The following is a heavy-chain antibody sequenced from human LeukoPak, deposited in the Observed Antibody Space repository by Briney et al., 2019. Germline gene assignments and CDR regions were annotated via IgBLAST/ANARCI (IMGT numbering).Heavy chain of an antibody. Sequence: GGSLRLSCEASGLTFSSYGMSWVRQAPGKGLQWVSAITGGGGTTYYADSVKGRFTISRDNSKNMLYLQMNSLRAEDTAVYYCAKMQGYFDYWGQGSLVPVSS. CDR3: AKMQGYFDY. CDR1: GLTFSSYG. V-gene: IGHV3-23*01. J-gene: IGHJ4*02. CDR2: ITGGGGTT.